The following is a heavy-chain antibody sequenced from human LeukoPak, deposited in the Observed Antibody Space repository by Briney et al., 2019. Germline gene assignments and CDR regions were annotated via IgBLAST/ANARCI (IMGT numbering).Heavy chain of an antibody. V-gene: IGHV3-23*01. D-gene: IGHD3-10*01. J-gene: IGHJ4*02. CDR2: ISGSGGST. CDR3: VKGGQLWFGELLLSY. Sequence: GGSLRLSCAASGFTFSSYAMSWVRQAPGKGLEWVSAISGSGGSTYYADSVKGRFTISRDNSKNTLYLQMNSLRAEDTAVYYCVKGGQLWFGELLLSYWGQGTLVTVSS. CDR1: GFTFSSYA.